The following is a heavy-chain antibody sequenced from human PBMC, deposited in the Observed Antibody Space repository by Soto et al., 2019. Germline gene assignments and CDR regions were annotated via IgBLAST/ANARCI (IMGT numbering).Heavy chain of an antibody. D-gene: IGHD5-12*01. CDR1: GGTFSSYA. Sequence: QVQLVQSGAEVKKPGSSVKVSCKASGGTFSSYAISWVRQAPGQGLEWMGGIIPIFGTANYAQKFQGRVTLTAAESTGTAYMGLGRLTSEVTAVYYCARDRQPRYSGYDTRACDIWGQGTMVTVSS. CDR2: IIPIFGTA. V-gene: IGHV1-69*12. J-gene: IGHJ3*02. CDR3: ARDRQPRYSGYDTRACDI.